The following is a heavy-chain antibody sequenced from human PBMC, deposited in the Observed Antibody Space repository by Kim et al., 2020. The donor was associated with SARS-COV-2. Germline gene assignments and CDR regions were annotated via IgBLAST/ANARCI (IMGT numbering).Heavy chain of an antibody. CDR1: GFTFSTYA. CDR2: IWSDGSNK. D-gene: IGHD6-25*01. Sequence: GGSLRLSCAASGFTFSTYAMPWVRQAPGKGLEWVAAIWSDGSNKYYADSVKGRFTISRDNSKNTLYLQMNSLRAEDTAAYYCARDLETDSSGCYFDDWGQGTLVTVSS. J-gene: IGHJ4*02. V-gene: IGHV3-33*01. CDR3: ARDLETDSSGCYFDD.